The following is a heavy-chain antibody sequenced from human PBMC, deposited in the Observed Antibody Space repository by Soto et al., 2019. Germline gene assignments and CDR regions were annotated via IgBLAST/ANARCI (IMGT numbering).Heavy chain of an antibody. CDR2: IWYDGSNK. D-gene: IGHD3-10*01. CDR1: GFTFSSYG. V-gene: IGHV3-33*01. CDR3: ARENYGSGRYFYCYYGMDV. J-gene: IGHJ6*02. Sequence: GGSLRLSCAASGFTFSSYGMHWVRQAPGKGLEWVAVIWYDGSNKYYADSVKGRFTISRDNSKNTLYLQMNSLRAEDTAVYYCARENYGSGRYFYCYYGMDVWGQGTTVTVSS.